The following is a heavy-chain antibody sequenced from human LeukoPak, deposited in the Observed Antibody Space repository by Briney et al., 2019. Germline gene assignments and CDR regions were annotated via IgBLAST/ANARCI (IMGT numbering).Heavy chain of an antibody. CDR2: INPSGTST. CDR1: GYTFTSYY. D-gene: IGHD3-22*01. CDR3: ARGRHYYDSSDYYYEGDAFDI. Sequence: ASVKVSCKASGYTFTSYYMHWVRQAPGQGLECMGIINPSGTSTSYAQKFQGGVTMTRDMSTSTVYMELSSLRSEDTAVYYCARGRHYYDSSDYYYEGDAFDIWGQGTMVTVSS. V-gene: IGHV1-46*01. J-gene: IGHJ3*02.